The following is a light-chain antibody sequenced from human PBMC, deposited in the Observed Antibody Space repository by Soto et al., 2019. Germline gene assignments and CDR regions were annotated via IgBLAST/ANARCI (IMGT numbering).Light chain of an antibody. V-gene: IGLV2-14*01. Sequence: QSALTQPASLSGSPGQWITISCTGTSSDVGGYNYVSWYEQHPGKAPKLMIYDVSNRASWVSNRFSGSKSGNTASLTISGRQAEDEGDYYCSSYTSSITLVVFGGGTQLTVL. CDR3: SSYTSSITLVV. J-gene: IGLJ2*01. CDR2: DVS. CDR1: SSDVGGYNY.